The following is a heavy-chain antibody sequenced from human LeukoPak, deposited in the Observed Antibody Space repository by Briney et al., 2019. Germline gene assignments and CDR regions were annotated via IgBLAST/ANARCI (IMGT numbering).Heavy chain of an antibody. CDR1: GGSISSSSYY. D-gene: IGHD1-1*01. CDR3: ARHEGYGGAYYYYMDV. V-gene: IGHV4-39*01. CDR2: SYYSGST. J-gene: IGHJ6*03. Sequence: PSETLSLTCTVSGGSISSSSYYWGWIRQPPGKGLEWIGSSYYSGSTYYNPSLKSRVTISVDTSKNQFSLKLSSVTAADTAVYYCARHEGYGGAYYYYMDVWGKGTTVTVSS.